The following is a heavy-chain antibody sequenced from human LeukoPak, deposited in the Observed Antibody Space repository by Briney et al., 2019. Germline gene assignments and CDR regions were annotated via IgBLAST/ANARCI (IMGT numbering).Heavy chain of an antibody. Sequence: GESLKISCKGSGNRFTNYWIGWVRQMPGKGLEWMGIIYFGDSHTIYSPSFQGQVTISAAKSISTVYLQWNGLKASDTAMYYCATFTSHYHDSRSYHKADAPFFDFWGQGTLVTVSS. CDR1: GNRFTNYW. J-gene: IGHJ4*02. D-gene: IGHD3-10*01. CDR2: IYFGDSHT. CDR3: ATFTSHYHDSRSYHKADAPFFDF. V-gene: IGHV5-51*01.